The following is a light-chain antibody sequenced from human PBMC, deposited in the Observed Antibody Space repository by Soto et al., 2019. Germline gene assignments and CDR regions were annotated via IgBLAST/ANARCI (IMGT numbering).Light chain of an antibody. J-gene: IGKJ1*01. CDR2: DAS. Sequence: DIQMTQSPSSLSASVGDRVTITCQASQDIMNYLNWYQQRPGKAPKLLISDASNLQTGVPPRFSGSGSGTDFTFTISSLQPEDIATYYCQQYDDSPPWTFGQGTKVEIK. V-gene: IGKV1-33*01. CDR1: QDIMNY. CDR3: QQYDDSPPWT.